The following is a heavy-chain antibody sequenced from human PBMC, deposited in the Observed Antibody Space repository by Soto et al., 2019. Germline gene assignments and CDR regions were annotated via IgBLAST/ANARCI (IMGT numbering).Heavy chain of an antibody. CDR1: GYTFTSYY. CDR3: ARDLYCSGGSCTDGAFDI. V-gene: IGHV1-46*01. J-gene: IGHJ3*02. D-gene: IGHD2-15*01. Sequence: ASVKVSCKASGYTFTSYYMHWVRQAPGQGLEWMGIINPSGGSTSYAQKFQGRVTMTRDTSTSTVYMELSSLRSEDTAVYYCARDLYCSGGSCTDGAFDIWGQGTMVTVSS. CDR2: INPSGGST.